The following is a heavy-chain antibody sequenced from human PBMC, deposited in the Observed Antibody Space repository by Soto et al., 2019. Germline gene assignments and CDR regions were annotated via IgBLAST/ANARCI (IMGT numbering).Heavy chain of an antibody. CDR1: GYTFTSYG. CDR2: ISAYNGNT. Sequence: GASVKVSCKASGYTFTSYGISWVRQAPGQGLEWMGWISAYNGNTNYAQKLQGRVTMTTDTSTSTAYMELRSLRSDDTAVYYCARVGNLRFLEWLTYPLNWFDPWGQGTMLTV. D-gene: IGHD3-3*01. J-gene: IGHJ5*02. CDR3: ARVGNLRFLEWLTYPLNWFDP. V-gene: IGHV1-18*04.